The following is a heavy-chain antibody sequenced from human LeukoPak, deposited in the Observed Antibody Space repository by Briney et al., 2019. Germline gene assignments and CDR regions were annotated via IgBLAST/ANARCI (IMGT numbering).Heavy chain of an antibody. J-gene: IGHJ6*02. CDR3: ARREYYYDSSGRYYYGMDV. Sequence: ASVKVSCKASGGTFSSYAISWVRQAPGQGLEWMGGIIPIFGTANYAQKFQGRVTITADESTSTAYMELSSLRSEDTAVYYCARREYYYDSSGRYYYGMDVWGQGTPVIVSS. D-gene: IGHD3-22*01. CDR1: GGTFSSYA. CDR2: IIPIFGTA. V-gene: IGHV1-69*01.